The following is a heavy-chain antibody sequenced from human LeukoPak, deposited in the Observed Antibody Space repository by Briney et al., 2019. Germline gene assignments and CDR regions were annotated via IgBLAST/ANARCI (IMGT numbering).Heavy chain of an antibody. Sequence: GSSMKVSCKASGGTFSSYAISWVRQAPGQGLEWMGWISGYNGNTNYGQKFQGRVIMTTDASTSTVYLDLRSLRSDDTAVYYCARTMAVHAFDIWGQGTMVTVSS. CDR2: ISGYNGNT. J-gene: IGHJ3*02. CDR1: GGTFSSYA. V-gene: IGHV1-18*01. CDR3: ARTMAVHAFDI. D-gene: IGHD3-10*01.